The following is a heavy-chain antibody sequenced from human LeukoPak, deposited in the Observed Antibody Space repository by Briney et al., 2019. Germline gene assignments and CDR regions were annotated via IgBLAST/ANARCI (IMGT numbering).Heavy chain of an antibody. V-gene: IGHV1-2*02. Sequence: GASVKVSCKASAYTFTGYYMHWVRQAPGQGLEWMGWINLKSGGTNYAQKFQGRVTMTRDTSISTAYMELSRLRSDDTAVYYCARDLGYDSSGYPVPFDYWGQGTLVTVSS. CDR3: ARDLGYDSSGYPVPFDY. J-gene: IGHJ4*02. CDR1: AYTFTGYY. CDR2: INLKSGGT. D-gene: IGHD3-22*01.